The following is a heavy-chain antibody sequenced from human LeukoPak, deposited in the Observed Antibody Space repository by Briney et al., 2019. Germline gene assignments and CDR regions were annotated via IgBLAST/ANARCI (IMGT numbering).Heavy chain of an antibody. D-gene: IGHD6-13*01. CDR3: ARGGVYSSSWYFW. CDR2: IYSGGST. CDR1: GFTVSSNY. V-gene: IGHV3-53*01. Sequence: GGSLRLSCAASGFTVSSNYMSWVRQAPGKGLEWVSVIYSGGSTYYADSVKGRFTISRDNSKNALYLQMNSLRAEDTAVYYCARGGVYSSSWYFWWGQGTLVTVSS. J-gene: IGHJ4*02.